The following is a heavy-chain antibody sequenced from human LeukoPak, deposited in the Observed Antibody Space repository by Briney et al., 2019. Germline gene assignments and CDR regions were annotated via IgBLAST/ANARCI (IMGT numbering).Heavy chain of an antibody. CDR1: GFTFSSYA. Sequence: GGSLRLSCAASGFTFSSYAMSWVRQAPGKGLVWVSVICNSGGSTFYADSVKGRFTISRDNSKNALYLQMNSLRAEDTAVYYCAKRASGSGTSLYYFDYWGQGTLVTVSS. CDR2: ICNSGGST. D-gene: IGHD3-10*01. V-gene: IGHV3-23*01. J-gene: IGHJ4*02. CDR3: AKRASGSGTSLYYFDY.